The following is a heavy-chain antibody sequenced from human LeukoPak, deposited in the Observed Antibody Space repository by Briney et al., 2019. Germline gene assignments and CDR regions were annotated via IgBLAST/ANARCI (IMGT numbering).Heavy chain of an antibody. CDR3: ARQLERLLGPDY. V-gene: IGHV5-51*01. D-gene: IGHD1-1*01. Sequence: GESLNISCKGSGYRFTSYWIGWVRQMPGKGLEWMGFIYPDDSDTRYSPSFQGQVTISADKSISTAYLQWSSLKASDTAMYYCARQLERLLGPDYWGQGTLVTVSS. J-gene: IGHJ4*02. CDR1: GYRFTSYW. CDR2: IYPDDSDT.